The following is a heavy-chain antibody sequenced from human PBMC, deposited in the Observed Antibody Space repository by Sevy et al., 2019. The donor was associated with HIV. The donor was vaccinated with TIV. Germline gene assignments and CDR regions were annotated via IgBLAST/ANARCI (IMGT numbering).Heavy chain of an antibody. D-gene: IGHD3-10*01. J-gene: IGHJ6*02. CDR3: AREDVILWFGELNYYYGMDV. V-gene: IGHV3-7*01. Sequence: GGSLRLSCAASGFTFSSYWMSWVRQAPGKGLEWVANIKQDGSEKYYVDSVKGRFTISRDNAKNSLYLQMNSLRAEDTAVYYCAREDVILWFGELNYYYGMDVRGQGTTVTVSS. CDR1: GFTFSSYW. CDR2: IKQDGSEK.